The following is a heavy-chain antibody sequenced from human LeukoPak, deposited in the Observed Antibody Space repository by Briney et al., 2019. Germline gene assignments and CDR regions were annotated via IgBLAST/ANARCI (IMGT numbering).Heavy chain of an antibody. V-gene: IGHV3-48*04. J-gene: IGHJ4*02. Sequence: GGSLRLSCAASGFTFSSYSMNWVRQAPGKGLEWVSYISSSSTIYYADSVKGRFTISRDNAKNSLYLQMNSLRAEDTAVYYCARARTTVVKSGYFDYWGQGTLVTVSS. CDR3: ARARTTVVKSGYFDY. D-gene: IGHD4-23*01. CDR1: GFTFSSYS. CDR2: ISSSSTI.